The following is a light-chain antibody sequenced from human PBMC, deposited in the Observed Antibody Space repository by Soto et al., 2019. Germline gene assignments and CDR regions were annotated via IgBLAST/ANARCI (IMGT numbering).Light chain of an antibody. J-gene: IGLJ2*01. CDR2: DVS. Sequence: QSALPQPRSVSGSPGQSVTISCTGTSSDVGGYHYVSWYQQHPGKAPKLMIYDVSKRPSGVPDRFSGSKSGNTASLTISGLQAEDEADYYCCSYAGSYTPHVVFGGGTKLTVL. CDR3: CSYAGSYTPHVV. V-gene: IGLV2-11*01. CDR1: SSDVGGYHY.